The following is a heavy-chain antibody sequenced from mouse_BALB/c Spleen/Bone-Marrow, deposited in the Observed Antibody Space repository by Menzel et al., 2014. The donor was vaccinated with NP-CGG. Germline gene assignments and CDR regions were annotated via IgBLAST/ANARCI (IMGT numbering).Heavy chain of an antibody. CDR2: INPYNDGT. V-gene: IGHV1-14*01. J-gene: IGHJ3*01. D-gene: IGHD2-14*01. CDR3: ARGGRYDGSWFAY. CDR1: GYTFTSYV. Sequence: VQLKQSGPELVKPGASVKMSCKASGYTFTSYVMHWVKQKPGQGLERIGYINPYNDGTKDNEKFKGKATLTSDKSSSTSYMELGSLTSEDSAVYCCARGGRYDGSWFAYWGQGTLVTVSA.